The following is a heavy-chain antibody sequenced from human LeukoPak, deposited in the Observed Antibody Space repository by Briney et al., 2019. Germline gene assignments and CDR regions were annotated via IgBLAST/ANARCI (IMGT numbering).Heavy chain of an antibody. J-gene: IGHJ1*01. V-gene: IGHV3-23*01. Sequence: PGGTLRLSCAVSGFTFSSYAMSWVRQAPGKGLEWVAGISGSGGGTDYADSVKGRFTISRDNSKNTLYLQMNSLRAEDTAVYYCAKGEQWLVLYFQHWGQGTLVTVSS. CDR2: ISGSGGGT. CDR3: AKGEQWLVLYFQH. D-gene: IGHD6-19*01. CDR1: GFTFSSYA.